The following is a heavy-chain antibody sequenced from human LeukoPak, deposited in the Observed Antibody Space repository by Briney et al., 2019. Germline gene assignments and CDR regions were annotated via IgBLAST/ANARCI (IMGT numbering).Heavy chain of an antibody. V-gene: IGHV4-59*01. J-gene: IGHJ5*02. CDR1: GGSISSFY. CDR2: IYYSGIT. D-gene: IGHD6-13*01. CDR3: ARVTIAAAGIEGWFDP. Sequence: SETLSLTCTVSGGSISSFYWSWIRQPPGEGLEWIAYIYYSGITNYNPSLKSRATISVDTSKKQFSLKLSSVTAADTAVYYCARVTIAAAGIEGWFDPWGQGTLVTVSS.